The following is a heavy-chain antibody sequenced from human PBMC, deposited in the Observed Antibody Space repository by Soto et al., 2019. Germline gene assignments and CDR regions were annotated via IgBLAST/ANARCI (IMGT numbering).Heavy chain of an antibody. Sequence: PVGYPGLSCAASGFTLSSYAMHWVRQPPGKGLEWVAVISNDETYKEYADSVKGRFTISRDNSKNTVDLQMNSLRVEDTAVYYFSRDEDTMVSGVIGPWGQVTLVIVPS. D-gene: IGHD3-10*01. J-gene: IGHJ5*02. CDR3: SRDEDTMVSGVIGP. CDR2: ISNDETYK. CDR1: GFTLSSYA. V-gene: IGHV3-30-3*01.